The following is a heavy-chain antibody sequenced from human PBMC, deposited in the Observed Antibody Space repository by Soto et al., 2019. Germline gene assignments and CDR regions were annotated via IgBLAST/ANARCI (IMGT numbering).Heavy chain of an antibody. Sequence: QVQLVQSGAEVKKPGASVKVSCKASGYTFTNYYIDWVRQAPGQGLEWMGIIKSRGGSPSYAQRFQGRVTMTRDTSTSTVYIELSSLTSEDTAVYYCTRDLGGSHFDYWGPGTLVTVSS. CDR3: TRDLGGSHFDY. CDR1: GYTFTNYY. V-gene: IGHV1-46*03. CDR2: IKSRGGSP. D-gene: IGHD1-26*01. J-gene: IGHJ4*02.